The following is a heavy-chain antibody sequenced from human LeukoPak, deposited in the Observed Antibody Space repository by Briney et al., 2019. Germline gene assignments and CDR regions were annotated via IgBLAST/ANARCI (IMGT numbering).Heavy chain of an antibody. J-gene: IGHJ4*02. CDR2: IYYSGST. CDR3: ARSSLYSSSWYFDY. Sequence: SETLSLTCTVSGGSISSGDYYWSWIRQPPGKGLEWIGYIYYSGSTYYNPSLKSRVTISVDTSKNQFSLKLSSATAADTAVYYCARSSLYSSSWYFDYWGQGTLVTVSS. V-gene: IGHV4-30-4*08. D-gene: IGHD6-13*01. CDR1: GGSISSGDYY.